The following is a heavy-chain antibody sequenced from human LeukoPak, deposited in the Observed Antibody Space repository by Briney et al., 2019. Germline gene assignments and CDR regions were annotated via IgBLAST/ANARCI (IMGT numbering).Heavy chain of an antibody. CDR3: AKDMGDFWTGYPMDV. Sequence: XSCAAYGFTFDDYAMHWVRHAPGKGMEWVSGINWNSVRIVYADSVKGRFTISRDNTKNSLYLQMNSLRAEDTALYYCAKDMGDFWTGYPMDVWGKGTTVTVSS. D-gene: IGHD3/OR15-3a*01. CDR2: INWNSVRI. J-gene: IGHJ6*03. CDR1: GFTFDDYA. V-gene: IGHV3-9*01.